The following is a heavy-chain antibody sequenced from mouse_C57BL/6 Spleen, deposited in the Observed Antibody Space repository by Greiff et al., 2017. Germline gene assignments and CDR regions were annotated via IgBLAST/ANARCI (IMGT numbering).Heavy chain of an antibody. J-gene: IGHJ2*01. Sequence: EVQLQESGPELVKPGASVKIPCKASGYTFTDYNMDWVKQSHGKSLEWIGDINTNNSGTIYKQQFKGKSTLAVDKTTSTAYMGLRSLTAEDTAVYYCARGYRFDYWGQGTTLTVSS. CDR3: ARGYRFDY. D-gene: IGHD2-2*01. CDR2: INTNNSGT. CDR1: GYTFTDYN. V-gene: IGHV1-18*01.